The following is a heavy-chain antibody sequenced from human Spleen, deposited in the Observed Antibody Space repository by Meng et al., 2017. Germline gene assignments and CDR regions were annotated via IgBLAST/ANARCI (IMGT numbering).Heavy chain of an antibody. V-gene: IGHV3-53*01. D-gene: IGHD6-19*01. Sequence: GGSLRLSCAASGFTVSSSYMSWVRQAPGKGLEWVSTIYSGGGTYYADSVKGRFTISRDNSKNTLYLQMNSLSAEDTAVYYCARDGSTGWSHDYWGQGTLVTVSS. CDR2: IYSGGGT. CDR3: ARDGSTGWSHDY. CDR1: GFTVSSSY. J-gene: IGHJ4*02.